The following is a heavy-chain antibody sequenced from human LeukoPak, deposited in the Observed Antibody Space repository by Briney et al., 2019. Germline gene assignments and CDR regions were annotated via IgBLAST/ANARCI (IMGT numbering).Heavy chain of an antibody. V-gene: IGHV3-33*01. J-gene: IGHJ6*03. Sequence: WGSLRLSCAASGFTFSSYGMHWVRQAPGKGLEWVAVIWYDGSNKYYADSVKGRFTISRDNSKNTLYLQMNSLRAEDTAVYYCATQEAHYRSSDYYYYMDVWGKGTTVTVSS. CDR1: GFTFSSYG. CDR3: ATQEAHYRSSDYYYYMDV. D-gene: IGHD6-6*01. CDR2: IWYDGSNK.